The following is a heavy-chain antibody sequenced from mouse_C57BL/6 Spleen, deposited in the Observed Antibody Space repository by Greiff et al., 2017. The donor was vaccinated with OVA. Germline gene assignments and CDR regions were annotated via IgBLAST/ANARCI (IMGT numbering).Heavy chain of an antibody. CDR1: GYSITSGYY. CDR2: ISDDGSN. V-gene: IGHV3-6*01. CDR3: ASFEGYFDV. J-gene: IGHJ1*03. Sequence: DVKLVESGPGLVKPSQSLSLTCSVTGYSITSGYYWNWIRQFPGNKLEWMGYISDDGSNNYNPSLKNRISITRDTSKNQFFLKLNSVTTEDTATYYCASFEGYFDVWGTGTTVTVSS.